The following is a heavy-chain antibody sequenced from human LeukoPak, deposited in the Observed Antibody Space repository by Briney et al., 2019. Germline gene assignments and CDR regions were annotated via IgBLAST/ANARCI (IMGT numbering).Heavy chain of an antibody. D-gene: IGHD6-6*01. V-gene: IGHV3-21*01. CDR1: RFTFTKCS. J-gene: IGHJ4*02. CDR2: ITSSSSYI. Sequence: GGSLRLSCAASRFTFTKCSINWVRQAPGKGLEWVSSITSSSSYIYYADSVKGRFTISRDNAKNSLYLQMNSLRAEDTAVYYCARSYSSSRGTFDYWGQGTLVTVSS. CDR3: ARSYSSSRGTFDY.